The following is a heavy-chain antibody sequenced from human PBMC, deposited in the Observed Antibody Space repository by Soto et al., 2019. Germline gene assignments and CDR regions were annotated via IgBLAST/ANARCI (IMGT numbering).Heavy chain of an antibody. CDR2: INPSGGST. D-gene: IGHD6-13*01. CDR3: ARDQRGISWFDP. V-gene: IGHV1-46*01. Sequence: QVQLVQSGAEVKKPGASVKVSCKASGYTFTSYYMHWVRQAPGQGLEWMGIINPSGGSTSYAQKFQGRVAMPRDTSTGTVYMELSSLRSEDTAVYYCARDQRGISWFDPWGQGTVVTVSS. CDR1: GYTFTSYY. J-gene: IGHJ5*02.